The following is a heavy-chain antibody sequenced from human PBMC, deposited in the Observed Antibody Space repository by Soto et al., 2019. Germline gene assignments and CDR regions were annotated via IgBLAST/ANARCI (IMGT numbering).Heavy chain of an antibody. CDR2: IYHSWST. D-gene: IGHD3-22*01. CDR3: ARDGGSDYYVSSGYYHDYFDI. Sequence: SETLSLTCAVSGGSVSRSNWGSWGRQPPGKGLWWIGEIYHSWSTTYNPSLNSRVTITVDKSKNQFSLKLSSVTAADTAVYYCARDGGSDYYVSSGYYHDYFDIWGQGTMVTVSS. J-gene: IGHJ3*02. CDR1: GGSVSRSNW. V-gene: IGHV4-4*02.